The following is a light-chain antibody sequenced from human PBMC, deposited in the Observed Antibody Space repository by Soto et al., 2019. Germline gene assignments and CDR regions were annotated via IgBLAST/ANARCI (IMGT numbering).Light chain of an antibody. CDR1: SSNIGSNT. CDR2: SNY. J-gene: IGLJ3*02. CDR3: AAWDDSLNGPV. Sequence: QSVLTQPPSASGTPGQRATISCSGSSSNIGSNTVNWYQQLPGTAPKLLIYSNYQRPSGVPDRFSGSKSGTSASLAISGLQSEDEADYYCAAWDDSLNGPVFGGGTKLTVL. V-gene: IGLV1-44*01.